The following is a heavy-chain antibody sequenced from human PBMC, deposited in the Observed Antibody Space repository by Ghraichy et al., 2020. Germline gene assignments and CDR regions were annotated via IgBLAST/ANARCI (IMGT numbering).Heavy chain of an antibody. CDR2: IDSSSSYI. Sequence: GGSLRLSCAASGFTFTTFRINWVRQPQGKGLEWDSFIDSSSSYIKYADSVKGRFTISRDNAKNSLYLQMNSLRAEDTAVYYCARDPGYCSGGRCYLEQFDCWGQGTLVTVSS. J-gene: IGHJ4*02. V-gene: IGHV3-21*01. CDR1: GFTFTTFR. D-gene: IGHD2-15*01. CDR3: ARDPGYCSGGRCYLEQFDC.